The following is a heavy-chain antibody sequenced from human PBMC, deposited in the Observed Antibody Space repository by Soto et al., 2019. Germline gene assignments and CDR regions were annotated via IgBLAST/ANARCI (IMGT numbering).Heavy chain of an antibody. Sequence: GGSLRLSCAASGFTFSSYGMHWVRQAPGKGLEWVANIKQDGSEKYYVDSVKGRFTTSRDNAKNSLFLQMNSLRGEDTAVYYCARSGLALPYSASHWFDPWGHGTLVTVSS. J-gene: IGHJ5*02. D-gene: IGHD3-22*01. CDR3: ARSGLALPYSASHWFDP. CDR2: IKQDGSEK. V-gene: IGHV3-7*01. CDR1: GFTFSSYG.